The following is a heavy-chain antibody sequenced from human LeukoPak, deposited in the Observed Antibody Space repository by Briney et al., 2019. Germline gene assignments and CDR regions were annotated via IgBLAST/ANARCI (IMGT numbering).Heavy chain of an antibody. D-gene: IGHD6-19*01. CDR1: GGSVSRDY. J-gene: IGHJ4*02. V-gene: IGHV4-59*02. CDR2: IYNIGGT. CDR3: AREAVAGTLGY. Sequence: PSETLSLTCSVSGGSVSRDYWSWIRQPPGKRLERVGYIYNIGGTNYNPSLKSRVSISVDTSKNQFSLMLTSVTAADTAVYFCAREAVAGTLGYWGQGALVTVSS.